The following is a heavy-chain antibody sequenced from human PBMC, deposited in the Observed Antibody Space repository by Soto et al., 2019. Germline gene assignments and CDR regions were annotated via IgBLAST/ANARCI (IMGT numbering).Heavy chain of an antibody. CDR2: ISYSGST. V-gene: IGHV4-39*01. Sequence: SETLSLTCPVCGGSISSSSCYWGWIRQAPGKGLEWIGNISYSGSTYYNPSLKSRVTMSVDTSKNQFSVNLTSVTAAATAVYYRARRIVATETFDHWGQGTLVSVPS. CDR1: GGSISSSSCY. D-gene: IGHD5-12*01. J-gene: IGHJ4*02. CDR3: ARRIVATETFDH.